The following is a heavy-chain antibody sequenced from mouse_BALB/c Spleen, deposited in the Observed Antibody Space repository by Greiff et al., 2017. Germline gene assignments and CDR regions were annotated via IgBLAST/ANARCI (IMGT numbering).Heavy chain of an antibody. CDR1: GFSLTSYG. V-gene: IGHV2-9*02. CDR2: IWAGGST. J-gene: IGHJ3*01. D-gene: IGHD1-1*01. Sequence: VKLEESGPGLVAPSQSLSITCTVSGFSLTSYGVHWVRQPPGKGLEWLGVIWAGGSTNYNSALMSRLSISKDNSKSQVFLKMNSLQTDDTAMYYCARDEDYYGSSPFAYWGQGTLVTVSA. CDR3: ARDEDYYGSSPFAY.